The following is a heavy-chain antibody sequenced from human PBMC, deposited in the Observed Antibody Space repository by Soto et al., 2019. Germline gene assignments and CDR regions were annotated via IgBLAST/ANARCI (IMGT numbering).Heavy chain of an antibody. D-gene: IGHD6-13*01. V-gene: IGHV3-30-3*01. J-gene: IGHJ2*01. CDR1: GFTFSSYA. CDR3: ARDGAAAGGEWYFDL. Sequence: QVQLVESGGGVVQPGRSLRLSCAASGFTFSSYAMHWVRQAPGKGLEWVAVISYDGSNKYYADSVKGRFTISRDNSKNTLYLQMNSLRAEDTAVYYCARDGAAAGGEWYFDLWGRGTLVTVSS. CDR2: ISYDGSNK.